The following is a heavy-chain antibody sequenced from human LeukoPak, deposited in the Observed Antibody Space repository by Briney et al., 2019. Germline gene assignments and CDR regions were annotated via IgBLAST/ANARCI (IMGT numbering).Heavy chain of an antibody. CDR2: IRSKANSYAT. CDR3: AKDGVATIMFFSYYFDY. J-gene: IGHJ4*02. Sequence: GGSLRLSCAASGFTFSGSAMHWVRQASGKGLEWVGRIRSKANSYATAYAASVKGRFTISRDNSKNTLYLQMNSLRAEDTAVYYCAKDGVATIMFFSYYFDYWGQGTLVTVSS. CDR1: GFTFSGSA. V-gene: IGHV3-73*01. D-gene: IGHD5-12*01.